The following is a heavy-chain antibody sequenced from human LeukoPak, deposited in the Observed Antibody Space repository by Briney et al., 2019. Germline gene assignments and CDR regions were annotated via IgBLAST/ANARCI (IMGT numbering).Heavy chain of an antibody. CDR3: ARGLLWFGDLLYAGDIDY. D-gene: IGHD3-10*01. CDR2: MNPNSGNT. CDR1: GYSFTSYE. V-gene: IGHV1-8*01. Sequence: ASVKVSCKASGYSFTSYEVNWVRQATGQGLEWMGWMNPNSGNTDYAQKFKGRVTMTRNTSINTAYMELSSLRSEDTAVYYCARGLLWFGDLLYAGDIDYWGQGTLVTVSS. J-gene: IGHJ4*02.